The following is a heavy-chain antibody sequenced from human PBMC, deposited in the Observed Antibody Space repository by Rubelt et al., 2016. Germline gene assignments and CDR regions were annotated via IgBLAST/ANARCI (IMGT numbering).Heavy chain of an antibody. D-gene: IGHD4-23*01. CDR1: GFTFNNYA. V-gene: IGHV3-23*01. Sequence: GGSLRLSCAASGFTFNNYAMSWVRQAPGKGLEWLSAISRSGGSTYYADSVKVRSTISRDNSENTLYLQLNSLRAEDTAVYYCAKDLGLRWGFDYWGQGTLVTVSS. J-gene: IGHJ4*02. CDR2: ISRSGGST. CDR3: AKDLGLRWGFDY.